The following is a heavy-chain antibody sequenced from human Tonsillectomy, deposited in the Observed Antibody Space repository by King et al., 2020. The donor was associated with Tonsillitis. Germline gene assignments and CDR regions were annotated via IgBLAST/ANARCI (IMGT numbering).Heavy chain of an antibody. CDR1: GYTFTSYG. Sequence: QLVQSGAEVKKPGASVKVSCKASGYTFTSYGISWVRQAPGQGLEWMGWISAYNGNTKYAQKVQGRVTLNTDTSKSQAYMELRSLRSDDTAVYYCARDPTYSSGPYDAFDIWGQGTMVTVSS. D-gene: IGHD3-22*01. CDR3: ARDPTYSSGPYDAFDI. V-gene: IGHV1-18*04. J-gene: IGHJ3*02. CDR2: ISAYNGNT.